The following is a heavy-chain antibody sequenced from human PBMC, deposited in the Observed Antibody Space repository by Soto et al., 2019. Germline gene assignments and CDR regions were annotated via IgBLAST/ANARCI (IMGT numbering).Heavy chain of an antibody. CDR3: ALFSEWLVRDY. V-gene: IGHV1-69*13. CDR2: IIPIFGTA. J-gene: IGHJ4*02. CDR1: GGTFSSYA. D-gene: IGHD6-19*01. Sequence: GASVKVSCKASGGTFSSYAISWVRQAPGQGLEWMGGIIPIFGTANYAQKFQGRVTITADESTSTAYMELSRLRSEDTAVYYCALFSEWLVRDYWGQGTMVTVYS.